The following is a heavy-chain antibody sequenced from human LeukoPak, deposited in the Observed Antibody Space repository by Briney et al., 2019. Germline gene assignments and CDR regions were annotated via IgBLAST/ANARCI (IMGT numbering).Heavy chain of an antibody. CDR3: ARVVGYYDSSGYYSPVSYFDY. CDR2: INSSSSYI. V-gene: IGHV3-21*01. CDR1: GFTFSSYS. D-gene: IGHD3-22*01. J-gene: IGHJ4*02. Sequence: GSLRLSCAASGFTFSSYSMNWVRQAPGKGLEWGSSINSSSSYIYYADSVKGRFTISRDNAKNSLYLQMNSLRAEDTAVYYCARVVGYYDSSGYYSPVSYFDYWGQGTLVTVSS.